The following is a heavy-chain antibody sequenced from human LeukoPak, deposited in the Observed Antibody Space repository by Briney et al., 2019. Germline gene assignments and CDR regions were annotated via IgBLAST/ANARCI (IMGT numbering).Heavy chain of an antibody. Sequence: GGSLRLSCAASGFTFDDCAMHWVRQAPGKGLEWVSLISGDGGSTYYADSVKGRFTISRDNSDNTLYLQMNSLRAEDTAVYYCAKDRPNYYGSNGHYYKLNGDCWGQGTLVTVSS. J-gene: IGHJ4*02. CDR3: AKDRPNYYGSNGHYYKLNGDC. D-gene: IGHD3-22*01. CDR2: ISGDGGST. V-gene: IGHV3-43*02. CDR1: GFTFDDCA.